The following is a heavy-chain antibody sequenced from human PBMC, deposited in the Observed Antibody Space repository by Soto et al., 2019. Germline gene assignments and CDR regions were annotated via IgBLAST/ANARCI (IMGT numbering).Heavy chain of an antibody. CDR2: ISSSSSYI. D-gene: IGHD3-10*01. CDR3: ARMGLLWFGELSYYYYYMDV. Sequence: GGSLRLSCAASGFTFSSYSMNWVRQAPGKGLEWVSSISSSSSYIYYADSVKGRFTISRDNAKNSLYLQMNSLRAEDTAVYYCARMGLLWFGELSYYYYYMDVWGKGTTVTVSS. J-gene: IGHJ6*03. V-gene: IGHV3-21*01. CDR1: GFTFSSYS.